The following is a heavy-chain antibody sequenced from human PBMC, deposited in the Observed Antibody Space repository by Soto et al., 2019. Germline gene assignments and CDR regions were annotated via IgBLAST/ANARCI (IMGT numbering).Heavy chain of an antibody. D-gene: IGHD4-17*01. V-gene: IGHV4-61*01. Sequence: SETLSLTCTVSGGSVSSGSYYWSWIRQPPGKGLEWIGYIYYSGSTNYNPSLKSRVTISVDTSKNQFSLKLSSVTAADTAVYYCARGDYGDYFYYYGMDVWGQGTTVTVSS. J-gene: IGHJ6*02. CDR2: IYYSGST. CDR3: ARGDYGDYFYYYGMDV. CDR1: GGSVSSGSYY.